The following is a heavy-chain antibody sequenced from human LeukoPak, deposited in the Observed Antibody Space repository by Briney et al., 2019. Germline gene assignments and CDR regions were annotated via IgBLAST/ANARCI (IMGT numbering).Heavy chain of an antibody. CDR3: AKNAYYYGSGSLDY. J-gene: IGHJ4*02. V-gene: IGHV3-23*01. Sequence: GGSLRLSCAASGFTFSNYAMTWVRQAPGKGLEWVSAISGSGDSTQYADSVKGRFTISRDNSKNTLYLQMNTLRAGDTAIYYCAKNAYYYGSGSLDYWGQGTLVTVSS. CDR2: ISGSGDST. CDR1: GFTFSNYA. D-gene: IGHD3-10*01.